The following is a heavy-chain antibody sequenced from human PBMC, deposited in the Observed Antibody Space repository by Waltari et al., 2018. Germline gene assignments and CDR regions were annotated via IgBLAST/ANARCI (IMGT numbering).Heavy chain of an antibody. Sequence: QVQLQESGPGLVKPSATLSLTCTVSGASINTYYWSWIRQPPGKGLDYIGYVSSSGGTNSNPSLKSRVTISLDTSKNQFSLKLSSVTAADTAVYYCARLPIPSYYYGMDVWGQGTTVTVSS. D-gene: IGHD2-21*01. CDR3: ARLPIPSYYYGMDV. CDR2: VSSSGGT. J-gene: IGHJ6*02. CDR1: GASINTYY. V-gene: IGHV4-4*09.